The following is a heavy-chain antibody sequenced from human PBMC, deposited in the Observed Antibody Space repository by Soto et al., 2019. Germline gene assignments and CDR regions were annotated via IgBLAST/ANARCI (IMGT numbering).Heavy chain of an antibody. CDR2: IWYDGSNK. Sequence: GGSLRLSCAASGFTFSSYGMHWVRQAPGKGLEWVAVIWYDGSNKYYADSVKGRFTISRDNSKNTLYLQMNSLRAEDTAVYYCARDTGFGELYYYYMDVWGKGTTVTVSS. CDR1: GFTFSSYG. D-gene: IGHD3-10*01. V-gene: IGHV3-33*01. CDR3: ARDTGFGELYYYYMDV. J-gene: IGHJ6*03.